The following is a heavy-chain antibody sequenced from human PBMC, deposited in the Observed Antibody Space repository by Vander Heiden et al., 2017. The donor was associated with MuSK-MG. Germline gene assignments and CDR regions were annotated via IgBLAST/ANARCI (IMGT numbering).Heavy chain of an antibody. CDR3: ARRPPTYMDV. J-gene: IGHJ6*03. CDR2: SSHSGTT. V-gene: IGHV4-38-2*01. D-gene: IGHD1-26*01. Sequence: VQLQESGPGLVKPSATPSLACPVSGYSITSGYFWDWIRQPPGEGLEWIGRSSHSGTTYYKQSLKSRVTISMDTSRNQMSLKLTSVTAADTAVYYCARRPPTYMDVWGQGTTVSVSS. CDR1: GYSITSGYF.